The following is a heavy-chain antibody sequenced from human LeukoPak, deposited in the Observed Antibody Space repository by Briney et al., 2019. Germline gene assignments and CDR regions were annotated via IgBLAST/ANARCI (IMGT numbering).Heavy chain of an antibody. CDR1: GGSISSATYY. J-gene: IGHJ5*02. D-gene: IGHD2-15*01. Sequence: SETLSLTCTVSGGSISSATYYYNWIRQPAGKGLEWIGHIYTSGSTNYNPSLKSRVTISIDTSKNQFSLKLSSVTAAGTAVYYCARGGLRRIGLWWFDPWGQGTLVTVSS. CDR3: ARGGLRRIGLWWFDP. V-gene: IGHV4-61*09. CDR2: IYTSGST.